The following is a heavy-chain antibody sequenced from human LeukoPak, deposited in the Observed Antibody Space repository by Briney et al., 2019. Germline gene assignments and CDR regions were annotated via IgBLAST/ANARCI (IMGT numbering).Heavy chain of an antibody. D-gene: IGHD3-22*01. CDR2: IIP. CDR3: ARDISPYSYESSGYYHDALDI. CDR1: GGTFSSYA. Sequence: GASVKVSCKASGGTFSSYAITWVRQAPGQGLEWMGGIIPNYAQKFQGRVTISADKSTSTAYMELSSLRSEDTALYYCARDISPYSYESSGYYHDALDIWGQGTMVTVS. J-gene: IGHJ3*02. V-gene: IGHV1-69*10.